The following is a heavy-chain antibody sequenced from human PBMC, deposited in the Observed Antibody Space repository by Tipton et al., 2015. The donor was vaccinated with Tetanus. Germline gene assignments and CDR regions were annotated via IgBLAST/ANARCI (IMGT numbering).Heavy chain of an antibody. CDR3: ARAAGFLGLTHDF. CDR2: IYQTGTT. CDR1: GASLSSGDYY. J-gene: IGHJ4*02. Sequence: TLSLTCTVSGASLSSGDYYWSWIRKPPGKDLEWIGYIYQTGTTYYNPSLKGRVTISMDRPNTQFSLRLDSLTAADTAVYYCARAAGFLGLTHDFWGRGTLVSVSS. D-gene: IGHD2/OR15-2a*01. V-gene: IGHV4-30-4*01.